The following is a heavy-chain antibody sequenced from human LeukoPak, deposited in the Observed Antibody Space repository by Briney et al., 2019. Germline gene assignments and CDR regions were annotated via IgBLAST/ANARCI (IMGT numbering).Heavy chain of an antibody. Sequence: PSETLSLTCTVSGGSISSYYCSWIRQPAGKGLEWIGRIYTSGSTNYNPSLKSRVTMSVDTSKNQFSLKLSSVTAADTAVYYCARDLPTTVTTGWFDPWGQGTLVTVSS. J-gene: IGHJ5*02. D-gene: IGHD4-11*01. CDR1: GGSISSYY. CDR2: IYTSGST. CDR3: ARDLPTTVTTGWFDP. V-gene: IGHV4-4*07.